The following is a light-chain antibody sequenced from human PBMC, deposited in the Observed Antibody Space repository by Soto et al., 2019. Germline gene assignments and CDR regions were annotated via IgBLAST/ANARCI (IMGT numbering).Light chain of an antibody. CDR1: QSISSW. J-gene: IGKJ2*01. CDR2: KAS. V-gene: IGKV1-5*03. Sequence: DIQMTQSPSTLSASVGDRVTITCRASQSISSWLAWYQQKPGKAPKLLIYKASSLESGVPSRISGSGSGTEFTLTISSLQPDDFATYYCKQYKSYPYTFGRGTKLEIK. CDR3: KQYKSYPYT.